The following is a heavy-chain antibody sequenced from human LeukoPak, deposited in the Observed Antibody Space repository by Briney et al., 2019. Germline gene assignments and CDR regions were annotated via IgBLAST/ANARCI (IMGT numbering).Heavy chain of an antibody. V-gene: IGHV1-2*02. J-gene: IGHJ4*02. Sequence: GASVKVSCKASGYNFNSYYVHWVRQAPGQGLEWMGWINPNSGGTNYAQKFQGRVTMTRDTSISTAYMELSRLRSDDTAVYYCARDSIAARRSFNYWGQGTLVTVSS. D-gene: IGHD6-6*01. CDR1: GYNFNSYY. CDR3: ARDSIAARRSFNY. CDR2: INPNSGGT.